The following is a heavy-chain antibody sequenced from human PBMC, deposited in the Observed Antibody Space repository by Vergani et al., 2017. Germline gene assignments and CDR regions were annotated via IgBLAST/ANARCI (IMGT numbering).Heavy chain of an antibody. CDR3: ARMTHCSGTTCPGAFDL. V-gene: IGHV4-4*07. J-gene: IGHJ3*01. CDR2: IYMNGNT. D-gene: IGHD2-2*01. CDR1: GGSISSYY. Sequence: QVQLQESGPGLVKPSETLSLTCTASGGSISSYYWSWIRQPAGKGLEWIGRIYMNGNTNYNPSLKSRVAVSVDTSKNQFSLKLTSVTAADTAIYYCARMTHCSGTTCPGAFDLWGQGTMVTVSA.